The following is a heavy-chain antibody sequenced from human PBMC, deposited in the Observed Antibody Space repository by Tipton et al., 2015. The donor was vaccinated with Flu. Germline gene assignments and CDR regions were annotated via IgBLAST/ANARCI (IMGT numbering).Heavy chain of an antibody. J-gene: IGHJ4*02. V-gene: IGHV4-31*03. D-gene: IGHD3-10*01. CDR1: GGPISTGDYY. CDR3: ARRGYGSYAPIDY. Sequence: TLSLTCTVSGGPISTGDYYWIWIRQHPGEGLEWIVYTSNTGSTFYNPPLKSRVTTSLDTSKNQFPLKVSSVTAADTAVYYCARRGYGSYAPIDYWGQGTLVTVSS. CDR2: TSNTGST.